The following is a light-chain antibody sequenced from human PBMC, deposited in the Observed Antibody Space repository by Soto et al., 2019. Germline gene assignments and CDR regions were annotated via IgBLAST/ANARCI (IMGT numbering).Light chain of an antibody. CDR1: QSISSY. J-gene: IGKJ4*01. CDR3: QQSYSTPLT. CDR2: AAS. V-gene: IGKV1-39*01. Sequence: DIQMTQSPSSLSASVGDRVTITCRTSQSISSYLNWYQQKPGQAPKLLTYAASSFQSGVPSRFSGSGSGTDFTLTISSLQPEEFATYYCQQSYSTPLTFGGGTKVEIK.